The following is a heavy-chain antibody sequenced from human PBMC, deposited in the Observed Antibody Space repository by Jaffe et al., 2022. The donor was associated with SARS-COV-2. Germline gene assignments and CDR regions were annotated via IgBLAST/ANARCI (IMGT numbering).Heavy chain of an antibody. CDR3: TTEVDDWNPDLLDY. CDR1: GFTFSNAW. V-gene: IGHV3-15*01. Sequence: EVQLVESGGGLVKPGGSLRLSCAASGFTFSNAWMSWVRQAPGKGLEWVGRIKSKTDGGTTDYAAPVKGRFTISRDDSKNTLYLQMNSLKTEDTAVYYCTTEVDDWNPDLLDYWGQGTLVTVSS. J-gene: IGHJ4*02. CDR2: IKSKTDGGTT. D-gene: IGHD1-1*01.